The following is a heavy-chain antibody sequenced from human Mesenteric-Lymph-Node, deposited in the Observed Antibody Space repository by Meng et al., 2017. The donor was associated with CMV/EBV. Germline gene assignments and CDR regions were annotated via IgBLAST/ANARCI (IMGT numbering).Heavy chain of an antibody. V-gene: IGHV1-18*01. J-gene: IGHJ6*02. D-gene: IGHD2-2*01. CDR2: ISAYNGNT. Sequence: ASVKVSCKTSGFIFTTYGISWVRQAPGQGLEWMGRISAYNGNTNYAQKFQGRVTMTTDTSTVTAYMELSSLRSEDTAVYYCARAYCSSTSCAMGYYYGMDVWGQGTTVTVSS. CDR1: GFIFTTYG. CDR3: ARAYCSSTSCAMGYYYGMDV.